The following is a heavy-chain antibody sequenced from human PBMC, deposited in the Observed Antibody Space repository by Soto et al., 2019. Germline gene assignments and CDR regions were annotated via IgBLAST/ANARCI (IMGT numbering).Heavy chain of an antibody. D-gene: IGHD1-1*01. CDR3: ARDWNDRGAVDV. Sequence: QVQLVESGGGLVQPGGSLRLFCAASGFSFSDYYMIWIRQAPGKGLEWVSYISSSSSYTNYADSVKGRFTISRDNAKNSLYLQMDSLRAEDTAVYYCARDWNDRGAVDVWGQGTTVTVSS. CDR2: ISSSSSYT. J-gene: IGHJ6*02. V-gene: IGHV3-11*06. CDR1: GFSFSDYY.